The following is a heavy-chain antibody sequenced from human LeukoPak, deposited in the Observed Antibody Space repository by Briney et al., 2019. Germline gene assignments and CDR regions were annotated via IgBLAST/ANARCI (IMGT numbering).Heavy chain of an antibody. D-gene: IGHD3-22*01. V-gene: IGHV5-51*01. CDR3: ARQYYHDSSGYYSPGGFDY. CDR1: GYSFTSYW. J-gene: IGHJ4*02. Sequence: GESLKISCKGSGYSFTSYWIGWVRQMPGKGLEWMGIIYPGDSDTRYSPSFQGQVTISADKSISTAYLQWSSLKASDTAMYYCARQYYHDSSGYYSPGGFDYWGQGTLVTVSS. CDR2: IYPGDSDT.